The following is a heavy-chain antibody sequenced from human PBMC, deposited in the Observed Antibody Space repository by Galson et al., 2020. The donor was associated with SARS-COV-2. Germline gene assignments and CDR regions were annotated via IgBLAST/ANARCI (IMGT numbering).Heavy chain of an antibody. CDR3: ARGLHYYDSSGFYFDY. D-gene: IGHD3-22*01. J-gene: IGHJ4*02. Sequence: ETSETLSLTCTVSGGSISSYYWSWIRQPPGKGLEWIGYIYYSGSTNYNPSLKSRVTISVDTSKNQFSLKLSSVTAADTAVYYCARGLHYYDSSGFYFDYWGQGTLVTVSP. CDR1: GGSISSYY. V-gene: IGHV4-59*01. CDR2: IYYSGST.